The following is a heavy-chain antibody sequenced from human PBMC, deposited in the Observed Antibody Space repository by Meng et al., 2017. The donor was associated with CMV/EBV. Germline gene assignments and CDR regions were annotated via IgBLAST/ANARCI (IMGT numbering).Heavy chain of an antibody. CDR2: IKQDGSEK. J-gene: IGHJ6*02. CDR1: GFNVGGFY. V-gene: IGHV3-7*03. Sequence: GESLKISCAASGFNVGGFYIIWVRQAPGKGLEWVANIKQDGSEKYYVDSVKGRFTISRDNAKNSLYLQMNSLRAEDTAVYYCARADIVVVPAAIRRPGYYGMDVWGQGTTVTVSS. D-gene: IGHD2-2*02. CDR3: ARADIVVVPAAIRRPGYYGMDV.